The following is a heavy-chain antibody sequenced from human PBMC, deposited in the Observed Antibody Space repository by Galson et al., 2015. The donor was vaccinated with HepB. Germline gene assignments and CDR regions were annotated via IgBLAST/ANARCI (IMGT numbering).Heavy chain of an antibody. J-gene: IGHJ2*01. CDR3: ARGRREWELLRVKAGMYFDL. V-gene: IGHV4-34*01. CDR2: INHSGST. CDR1: GGSFSGYY. D-gene: IGHD1-26*01. Sequence: ETLSLTCAVYGGSFSGYYWSWIRQPPGKGLEWIGEINHSGSTNYNPSLKSRVTISVDTSKNQFSLKLSSVTAADTAVYYCARGRREWELLRVKAGMYFDLWGRGTLVTVSS.